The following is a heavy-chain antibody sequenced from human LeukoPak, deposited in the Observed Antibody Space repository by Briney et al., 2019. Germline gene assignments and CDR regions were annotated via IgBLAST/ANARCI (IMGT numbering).Heavy chain of an antibody. Sequence: PGGSLRLSCEASGFTFSSYAIRWVRQAPGTGLEWVSSIPGSGGATYYADSVRGRFSISRDSSKNTVYLQMNSLRAEDTAVYHCVRAMDVWGQGTLVTVSS. CDR1: GFTFSSYA. CDR2: IPGSGGAT. D-gene: IGHD3/OR15-3a*01. CDR3: VRAMDV. J-gene: IGHJ4*02. V-gene: IGHV3-23*01.